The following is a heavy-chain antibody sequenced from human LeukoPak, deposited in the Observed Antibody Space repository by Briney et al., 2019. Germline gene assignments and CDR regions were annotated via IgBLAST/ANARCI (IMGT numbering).Heavy chain of an antibody. CDR3: AKEQLSGSLLIFDY. J-gene: IGHJ4*02. V-gene: IGHV3-30*04. CDR2: ISYDGSNK. Sequence: PGRSLRLSCAASGFTFSSYAMHWVRQAPGKGLEWVAVISYDGSNKYYADSVKGRFTISRDNSKNTLYLQMNSLRAEDTAVYYCAKEQLSGSLLIFDYWGQGTLVTVSS. CDR1: GFTFSSYA. D-gene: IGHD1-26*01.